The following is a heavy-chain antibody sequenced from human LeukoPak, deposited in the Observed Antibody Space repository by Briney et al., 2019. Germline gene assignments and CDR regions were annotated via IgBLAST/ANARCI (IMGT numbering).Heavy chain of an antibody. D-gene: IGHD1-14*01. V-gene: IGHV5-51*01. J-gene: IGHJ5*02. Sequence: HGESLKISCTGSGYTFSNYWIGWVRQMPGKGLEWMGIIYPGDSDATYSPSFRGQVTFSVDESRTTIYLEWTSLKASDTAMYFCARESETGRRFYAPWGQGTLVTVSS. CDR2: IYPGDSDA. CDR3: ARESETGRRFYAP. CDR1: GYTFSNYW.